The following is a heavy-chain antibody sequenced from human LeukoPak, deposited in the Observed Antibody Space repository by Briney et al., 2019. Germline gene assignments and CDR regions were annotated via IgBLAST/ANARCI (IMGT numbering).Heavy chain of an antibody. CDR3: ARDRSPNCSGGSCPYFDY. V-gene: IGHV4-31*03. D-gene: IGHD2-15*01. Sequence: SETLSLTCTVSGGSISSGGYYWSWIRQHPGKGLEWIGYIYYSGSTYYNPSLKSRVTISVDTSKNQFSLKLSSVTAADTAVYYCARDRSPNCSGGSCPYFDYWGQGPWSPSPQ. CDR1: GGSISSGGYY. J-gene: IGHJ4*02. CDR2: IYYSGST.